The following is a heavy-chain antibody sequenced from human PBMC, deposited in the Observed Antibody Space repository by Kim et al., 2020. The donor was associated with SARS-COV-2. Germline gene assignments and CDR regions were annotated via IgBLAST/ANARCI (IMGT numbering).Heavy chain of an antibody. J-gene: IGHJ4*02. V-gene: IGHV3-48*02. Sequence: IYNTRSVKGRFTIFRDNAKNSLYLQMNSLRDEETAVYYCARGTPTQQWHSWGQGTLVTVSS. CDR3: ARGTPTQQWHS. CDR2: I. D-gene: IGHD6-19*01.